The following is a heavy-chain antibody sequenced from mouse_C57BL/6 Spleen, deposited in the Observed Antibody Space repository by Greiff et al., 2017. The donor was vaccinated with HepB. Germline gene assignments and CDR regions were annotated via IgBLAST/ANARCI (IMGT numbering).Heavy chain of an antibody. J-gene: IGHJ4*01. CDR3: ASPYGYDEYYYAMDY. V-gene: IGHV7-3*01. CDR2: IRNKANGYTT. CDR1: GFTFTDYY. Sequence: EVQGVESGGGLVQPGGSLSLSCAASGFTFTDYYMSWVRQPPGKALEWLGFIRNKANGYTTEYSASVKGRFTISRDNSQSILYLQMNALRAEDSATYYCASPYGYDEYYYAMDYWGQGTSVTVSS. D-gene: IGHD2-2*01.